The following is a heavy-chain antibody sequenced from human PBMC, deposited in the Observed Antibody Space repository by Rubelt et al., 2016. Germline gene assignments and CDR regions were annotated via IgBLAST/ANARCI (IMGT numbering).Heavy chain of an antibody. D-gene: IGHD4-23*01. Sequence: VQLVESGGGVVQPGRSLRLSCAASGFIFSSYDMHWVRQAPGKGLEWVANIKEDGREKYYVDSVKGRFTISRDNAKNSLYLQMNSLRADDTAVYYCAIGGNSIFWGQGTLVTVSS. J-gene: IGHJ4*02. CDR3: AIGGNSIF. CDR2: IKEDGREK. CDR1: GFIFSSYD. V-gene: IGHV3-7*01.